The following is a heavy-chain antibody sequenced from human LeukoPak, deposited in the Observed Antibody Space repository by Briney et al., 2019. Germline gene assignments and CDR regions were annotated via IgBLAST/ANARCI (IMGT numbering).Heavy chain of an antibody. J-gene: IGHJ4*02. D-gene: IGHD3-10*01. CDR1: GFTFSTYA. CDR2: ISVSGGST. Sequence: GGSLRLSCAASGFTFSTYAMSWVRQAPGKGPEWVSTISVSGGSTYYADFVKGRCTISRDNSKNMLYLQVNSLRAEDTAVYYCAKGQGSGIYKYYFDYWGQGTLVTVSS. V-gene: IGHV3-23*01. CDR3: AKGQGSGIYKYYFDY.